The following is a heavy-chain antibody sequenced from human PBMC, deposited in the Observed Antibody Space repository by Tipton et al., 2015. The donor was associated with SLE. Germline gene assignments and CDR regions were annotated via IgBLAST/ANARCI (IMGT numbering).Heavy chain of an antibody. CDR2: IYYSGTT. J-gene: IGHJ4*02. D-gene: IGHD3-3*01. V-gene: IGHV4-59*12. Sequence: TLSLTCSVSGGSISHFYWSWIRQPPGKGLEWIAYIYYSGTTNYNPSLRSRVSISLDTSENQFSLRLTSVAAADTAVYHCARLRKPYTYGSGGYYIDYWGQGTLVTVSS. CDR1: GGSISHFY. CDR3: ARLRKPYTYGSGGYYIDY.